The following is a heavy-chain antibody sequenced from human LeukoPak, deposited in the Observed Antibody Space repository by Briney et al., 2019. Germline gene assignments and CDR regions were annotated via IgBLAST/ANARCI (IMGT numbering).Heavy chain of an antibody. CDR1: GFTFSSYG. Sequence: PGRSLRLSCAASGFTFSSYGMHWVRQAPGKGLEWVAVIWYDGSNKYYADSVKGRFTISRDNSKNTLYLQMNSLRAEDTGVYYCARGRGYSYAPYDYWGQGTLVTVSS. J-gene: IGHJ4*02. V-gene: IGHV3-33*01. D-gene: IGHD5-18*01. CDR2: IWYDGSNK. CDR3: ARGRGYSYAPYDY.